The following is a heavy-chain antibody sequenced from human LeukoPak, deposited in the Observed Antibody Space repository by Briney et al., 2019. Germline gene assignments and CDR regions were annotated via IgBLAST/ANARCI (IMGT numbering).Heavy chain of an antibody. J-gene: IGHJ4*02. CDR3: ARQYSGYDYYFDY. CDR1: GFTFRSYD. V-gene: IGHV3-13*01. D-gene: IGHD5-12*01. Sequence: GGSLRLSCAASGFTFRSYDMHWVRQATGTGLEWVSAISTTGDTYYPDSVKGRFTISRDNSKNTLYLQMNSLRAEDTAVYYCARQYSGYDYYFDYWGQGTLVTVSS. CDR2: ISTTGDT.